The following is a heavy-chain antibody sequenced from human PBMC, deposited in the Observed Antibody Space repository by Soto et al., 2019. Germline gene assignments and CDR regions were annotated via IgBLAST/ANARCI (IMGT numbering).Heavy chain of an antibody. D-gene: IGHD3-10*01. CDR2: ILNDVSNR. J-gene: IGHJ6*02. Sequence: QVQLVESGGGVVQPGGSLRLSCAASGFTFSNYGMHWVRQAPGKGLEWVAVILNDVSNRYHADSVKDRFTISRDNSKNMLYLQMSILRAEDTGVYYCARDDEYSGNGMDVWGQGTTVTVS. V-gene: IGHV3-33*01. CDR1: GFTFSNYG. CDR3: ARDDEYSGNGMDV.